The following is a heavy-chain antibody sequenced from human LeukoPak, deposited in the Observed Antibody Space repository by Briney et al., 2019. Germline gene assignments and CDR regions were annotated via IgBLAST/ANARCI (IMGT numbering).Heavy chain of an antibody. Sequence: PSETLSLTCAVSGGSISSNSYYWGWIRQPPGKGLEWIGSIYYSGSTYYNPSLKSRVTISVDTSKNQFSLKLSSVTAADTAVYYCARHLYDILTGYYPGGFDYWGQGTLVTVSS. J-gene: IGHJ4*02. CDR2: IYYSGST. CDR3: ARHLYDILTGYYPGGFDY. V-gene: IGHV4-39*01. CDR1: GGSISSNSYY. D-gene: IGHD3-9*01.